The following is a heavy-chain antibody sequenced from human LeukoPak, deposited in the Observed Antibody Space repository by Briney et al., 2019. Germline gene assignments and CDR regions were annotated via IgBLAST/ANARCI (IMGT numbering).Heavy chain of an antibody. Sequence: GASVKVSCKASGGTFSSYAISWVRQAPGQGLEWMGGIIPIFGTANYAQKFQGRVTITADESTSTAYMELSSLRSEDTAVYYCAREYYGSGSYYDYYLDYWGQGTLVTVSS. V-gene: IGHV1-69*13. CDR3: AREYYGSGSYYDYYLDY. J-gene: IGHJ4*02. D-gene: IGHD3-10*01. CDR1: GGTFSSYA. CDR2: IIPIFGTA.